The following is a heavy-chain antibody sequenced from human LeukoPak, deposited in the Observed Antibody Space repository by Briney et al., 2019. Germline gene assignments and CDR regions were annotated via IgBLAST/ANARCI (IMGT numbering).Heavy chain of an antibody. D-gene: IGHD2-2*01. V-gene: IGHV4-34*01. CDR1: GGSFSGYY. J-gene: IGHJ5*02. Sequence: SETLSLTCAVYGGSFSGYYWSWIRRPPGKGLEWIGEINHSGSTNYNPSLKSRVTISVDTSKNQFSLKLSSVTAADTAVYYCAREGLRDSSTSSLVDPWGQGTPVTVSS. CDR2: INHSGST. CDR3: AREGLRDSSTSSLVDP.